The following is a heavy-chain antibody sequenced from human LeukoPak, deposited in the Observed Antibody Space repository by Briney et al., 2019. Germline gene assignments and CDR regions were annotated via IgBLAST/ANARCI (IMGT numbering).Heavy chain of an antibody. V-gene: IGHV4-39*07. Sequence: QSSETLSLTCTVSGGSISSSSYYWGWIRQPPGKGLEGFGGIYYSGSTYYNPSLKSRVTISVDTSKNQFSLKLSSVTAADTAVYYCARGNYDSSGYYVAPSDYWGQGTLVTVSS. CDR3: ARGNYDSSGYYVAPSDY. CDR2: IYYSGST. D-gene: IGHD3-22*01. CDR1: GGSISSSSYY. J-gene: IGHJ4*02.